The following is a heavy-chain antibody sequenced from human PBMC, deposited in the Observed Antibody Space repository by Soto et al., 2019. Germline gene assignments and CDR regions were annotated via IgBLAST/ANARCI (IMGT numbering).Heavy chain of an antibody. D-gene: IGHD1-20*01. V-gene: IGHV3-23*01. CDR1: GFTFTNYA. J-gene: IGHJ4*02. CDR3: AKRTDNWNHGGRLDY. CDR2: ISDSGGST. Sequence: PCWSLRLSCAASGFTFTNYAVTLFLQPPGKGLQCVSAISDSGGSTFYAGSVKGRFTIYRDNSKNTLALQINSLRADDTAVSYCAKRTDNWNHGGRLDYRGQRTLVTV.